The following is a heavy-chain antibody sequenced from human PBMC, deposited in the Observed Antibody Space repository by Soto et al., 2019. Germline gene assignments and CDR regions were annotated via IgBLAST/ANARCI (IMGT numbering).Heavy chain of an antibody. V-gene: IGHV3-30-3*01. D-gene: IGHD3-22*01. CDR1: GFTFSSYA. CDR2: ISYDGINK. J-gene: IGHJ6*02. Sequence: QVPLVESGGGVVQPGRSLRLSCAASGFTFSSYAMHWVRQAPGKGLEWVAVISYDGINKYYADSVKGRFTISRDTSKNRLYLQMNSLRAEDTALYYCARAPRILVVTSYYYYGMDVWGQGTTVTVSS. CDR3: ARAPRILVVTSYYYYGMDV.